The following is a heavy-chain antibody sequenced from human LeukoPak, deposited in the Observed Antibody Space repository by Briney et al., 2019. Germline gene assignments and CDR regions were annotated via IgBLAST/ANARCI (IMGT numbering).Heavy chain of an antibody. D-gene: IGHD2/OR15-2a*01. Sequence: SETLSLTCTVSGASVTTSHWNWVRQPPGKGLEWIGNVDYNGGTKYNPSLKSRVTMPLDTSKNQFSLKLKFVTAADTALYYCARGFYEPFDRWGKGTLVTVSS. V-gene: IGHV4-59*02. J-gene: IGHJ4*02. CDR1: GASVTTSH. CDR2: VDYNGGT. CDR3: ARGFYEPFDR.